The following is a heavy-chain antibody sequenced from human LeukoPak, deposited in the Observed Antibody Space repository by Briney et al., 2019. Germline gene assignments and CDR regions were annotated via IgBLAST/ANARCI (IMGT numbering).Heavy chain of an antibody. CDR2: IYYSGST. Sequence: SETLSLTCTVSGGSISSYYWSWIRQPPGKGLEWIGYIYYSGSTNYNPSLKSRVTISVDTPKNQFSLKLSSVTAADTAVYYCARDFYGSGSIFDYWGQGTLVTVSS. CDR1: GGSISSYY. D-gene: IGHD3-10*01. CDR3: ARDFYGSGSIFDY. J-gene: IGHJ4*02. V-gene: IGHV4-59*01.